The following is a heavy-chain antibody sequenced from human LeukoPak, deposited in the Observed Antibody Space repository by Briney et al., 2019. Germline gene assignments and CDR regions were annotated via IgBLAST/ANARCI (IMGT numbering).Heavy chain of an antibody. Sequence: GGSLRLSCVVSGYSFSTNMMTWVRQAPGKGLEWVATILPGGKESYRVDSVKGRFTISRDNAKNSLFLRMNSLRVDDTAVYYCMSAHGYWGQGTLATVSS. CDR2: ILPGGKES. V-gene: IGHV3-7*01. J-gene: IGHJ4*02. CDR3: MSAHGY. CDR1: GYSFSTNM.